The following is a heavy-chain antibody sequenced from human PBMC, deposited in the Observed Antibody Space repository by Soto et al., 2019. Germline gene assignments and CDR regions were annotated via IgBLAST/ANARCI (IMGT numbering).Heavy chain of an antibody. J-gene: IGHJ4*02. CDR3: ARAAPYYYDSSGPIDY. V-gene: IGHV4-4*02. D-gene: IGHD3-22*01. CDR1: GGSISSSNW. Sequence: SETLSLTCAVSGGSISSSNWWSWVRQPPGKGLEWIGEIYHSGSTNYNPSLKSRVTISVDTSKNQFSLKLSSVTAADTAVYYCARAAPYYYDSSGPIDYWGQGTLVTVSS. CDR2: IYHSGST.